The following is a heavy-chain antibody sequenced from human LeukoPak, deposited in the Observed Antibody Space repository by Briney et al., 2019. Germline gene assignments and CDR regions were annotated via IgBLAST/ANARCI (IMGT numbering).Heavy chain of an antibody. Sequence: SETLSLTCTVSGDSISGYYWSWIRQPPGKGLEWIGYIYTSGSTNYNPSLQSRVTISVDTSKSRFSLKLGSVTAADTAVYFCARQFSSSSSLDYWGQGTLVTVSS. D-gene: IGHD6-6*01. CDR3: ARQFSSSSSLDY. CDR1: GDSISGYY. V-gene: IGHV4-4*09. J-gene: IGHJ4*02. CDR2: IYTSGST.